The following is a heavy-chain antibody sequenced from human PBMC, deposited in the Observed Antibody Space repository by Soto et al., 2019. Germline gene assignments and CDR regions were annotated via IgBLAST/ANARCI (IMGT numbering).Heavy chain of an antibody. CDR3: ARDGWVTTGRFDP. CDR2: IDAGNGNI. J-gene: IGHJ5*02. V-gene: IGHV1-3*01. Sequence: SVKVSCKASGYSFTSYGMHWVRQAPGQRLEWMGWIDAGNGNIKYSLEFQGRVTFTWDISAATAYMELSSLKSEDTAVYFCARDGWVTTGRFDPWGQGTLVTVSS. CDR1: GYSFTSYG. D-gene: IGHD4-17*01.